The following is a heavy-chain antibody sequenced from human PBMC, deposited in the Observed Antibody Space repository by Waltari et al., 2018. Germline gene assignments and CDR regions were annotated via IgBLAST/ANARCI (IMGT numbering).Heavy chain of an antibody. D-gene: IGHD1-26*01. V-gene: IGHV1-69*13. CDR2: ISPILGTA. CDR3: ATGGFIVGARDWFDP. Sequence: QVQLVQSGAEVKKPGSSVKVSCKASGGTFSSYAISWVRQAPGQGLEWMGMISPILGTANYAQKFQGRVTITADKSTSTAYMELSSLRSEDTAVYYGATGGFIVGARDWFDPWGQGTLVTVSS. J-gene: IGHJ5*02. CDR1: GGTFSSYA.